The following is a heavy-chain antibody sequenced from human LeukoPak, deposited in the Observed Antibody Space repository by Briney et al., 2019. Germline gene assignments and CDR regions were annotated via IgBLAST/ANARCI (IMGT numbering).Heavy chain of an antibody. V-gene: IGHV4-34*01. J-gene: IGHJ4*02. CDR3: ARGALRFLEWLTRTYYFDY. D-gene: IGHD3-3*01. CDR1: GGSFSSYY. CDR2: INHSGST. Sequence: SETLSITCAVYGGSFSSYYWSWIRQPPGKGLEWIGEINHSGSTNYNPSLKSRVTISVDTSKNQFSLKLSSVTAADTAVYYCARGALRFLEWLTRTYYFDYWGQGTLVTVSS.